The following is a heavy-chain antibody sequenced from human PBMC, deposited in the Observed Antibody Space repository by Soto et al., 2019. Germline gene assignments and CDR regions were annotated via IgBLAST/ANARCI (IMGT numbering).Heavy chain of an antibody. J-gene: IGHJ4*02. CDR2: IIPIFGTA. CDR1: GGTFSSYA. D-gene: IGHD3-22*01. Sequence: SVKGSCKASGGTFSSYAISWVRQAPGQGLEWMGGIIPIFGTANYAQKFQGRVTITADESTSTAYMELSSLRSEDTAVYYCARDRSKTYYYDSSGYTLDYWGQGTLVTVSS. CDR3: ARDRSKTYYYDSSGYTLDY. V-gene: IGHV1-69*13.